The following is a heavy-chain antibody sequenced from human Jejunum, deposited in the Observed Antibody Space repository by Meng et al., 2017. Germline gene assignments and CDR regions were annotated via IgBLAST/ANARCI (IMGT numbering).Heavy chain of an antibody. Sequence: GESLKISCAASGLAFSTHLMSWIRQAPGKGPEWVGNINQDGSEKNYVDSVKGRFTISRDNAKNSLYLQLNSLRAEDTAVYYCARDDPGYRFDYWGQGTLVTVSS. CDR2: INQDGSEK. D-gene: IGHD5-18*01. V-gene: IGHV3-7*01. CDR1: GLAFSTHL. CDR3: ARDDPGYRFDY. J-gene: IGHJ4*02.